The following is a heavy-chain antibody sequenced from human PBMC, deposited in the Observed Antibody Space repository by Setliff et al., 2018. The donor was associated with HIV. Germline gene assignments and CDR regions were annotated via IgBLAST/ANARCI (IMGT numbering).Heavy chain of an antibody. D-gene: IGHD4-17*01. Sequence: SETLSLTCAVSGGSISSDNWWTWVRQPPGKGLEWIGEIYHSEYTNYNASLKSRVSMSVDKSKNQFSLKLTSVTAADTAVYYCARDTALRGDYDGPWGQGTLVTVSS. CDR2: IYHSEYT. J-gene: IGHJ4*02. CDR3: ARDTALRGDYDGP. V-gene: IGHV4-4*02. CDR1: GGSISSDNW.